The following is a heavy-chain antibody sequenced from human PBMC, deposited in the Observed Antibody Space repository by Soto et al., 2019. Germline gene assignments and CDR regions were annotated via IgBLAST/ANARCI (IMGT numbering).Heavy chain of an antibody. V-gene: IGHV3-48*01. CDR2: ISSSSGTI. CDR1: GFTFSTYS. Sequence: PGGSLRLSCAASGFTFSTYSMSWVRQAPGKGLEWVSYISSSSGTIYYADSVKGRFTMSRDNAKNSLYLQMNSLRAEDTAVYYCARDGAGFDYWGQGSLVTVSS. J-gene: IGHJ4*02. CDR3: ARDGAGFDY.